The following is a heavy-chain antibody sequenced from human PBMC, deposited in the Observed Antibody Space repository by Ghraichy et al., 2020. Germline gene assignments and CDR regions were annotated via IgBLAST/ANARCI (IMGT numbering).Heavy chain of an antibody. CDR2: IDHSGST. J-gene: IGHJ4*02. CDR3: ARFGATVTTLEFGQ. D-gene: IGHD4-17*01. V-gene: IGHV4-34*01. Sequence: SETLSLTCTVNGGSFSAYSWSWIRQPPGKGLEWIGEIDHSGSTNYNVSLKSRLTISGDTSTKQVSLKLTSVTAADTAMYYCARFGATVTTLEFGQWGQRTLVTVSS. CDR1: GGSFSAYS.